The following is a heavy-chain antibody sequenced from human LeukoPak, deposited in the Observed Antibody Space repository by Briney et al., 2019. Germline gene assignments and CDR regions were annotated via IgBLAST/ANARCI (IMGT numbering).Heavy chain of an antibody. Sequence: PSETLSLTCTVSGGSISSSSYYWGWIRQPPGKGLEWIGYIYYSGSTNYNPSLKSRVTISVDTSKNQFSLKLSSVTAADTAVYYCARDPRGKEILTGYYFAFDIWGQGTMVTVSS. V-gene: IGHV4-61*01. CDR2: IYYSGST. J-gene: IGHJ3*02. CDR3: ARDPRGKEILTGYYFAFDI. D-gene: IGHD3-9*01. CDR1: GGSISSSSYY.